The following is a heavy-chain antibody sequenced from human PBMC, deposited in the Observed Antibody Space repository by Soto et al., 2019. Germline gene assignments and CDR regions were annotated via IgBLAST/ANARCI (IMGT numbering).Heavy chain of an antibody. CDR3: ARGVDYDFWSGYYAYYYGMDV. CDR2: ISSSGSTI. V-gene: IGHV3-11*01. J-gene: IGHJ6*02. D-gene: IGHD3-3*01. CDR1: GFTFSDYY. Sequence: LRLSCAASGFTFSDYYMSWIRQAPGKGLEWVSYISSSGSTIYYADSVKGRLTISRDNAKNSLYLQMNSLRAEDTAVYYCARGVDYDFWSGYYAYYYGMDVWGQGTTVTVSS.